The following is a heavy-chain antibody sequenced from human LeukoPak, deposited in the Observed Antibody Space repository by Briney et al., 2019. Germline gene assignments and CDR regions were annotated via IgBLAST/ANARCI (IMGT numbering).Heavy chain of an antibody. V-gene: IGHV1-46*01. D-gene: IGHD3-3*01. CDR1: GYTFTSYY. Sequence: GASVKVSCKASGYTFTSYYMHWVRQAPGHRVEWMGIINPSGDSTSYAQKFQGRVTMTTDTSTSTVYMELSSLRSEDTAVYYCARDGDYIDYWGQGTLVTVSS. CDR3: ARDGDYIDY. CDR2: INPSGDST. J-gene: IGHJ4*02.